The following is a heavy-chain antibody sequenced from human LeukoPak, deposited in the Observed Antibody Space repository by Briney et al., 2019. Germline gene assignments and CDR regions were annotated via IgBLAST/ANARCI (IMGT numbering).Heavy chain of an antibody. J-gene: IGHJ5*02. CDR1: GFTFSSYA. V-gene: IGHV3-30-3*01. CDR2: ISYDGSNK. D-gene: IGHD6-6*01. CDR3: ARARSSSPPTNWFDP. Sequence: GGSLRLSRAASGFTFSSYAMHWVRQAPGKGLEWVAVISYDGSNKYYADSVKGRFTISRDNSKNTLYLQMNSLRAEDTAVYYCARARSSSPPTNWFDPWGQGTLVTVSS.